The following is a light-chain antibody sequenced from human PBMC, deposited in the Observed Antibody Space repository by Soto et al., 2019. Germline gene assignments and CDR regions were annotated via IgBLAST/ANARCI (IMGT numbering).Light chain of an antibody. J-gene: IGKJ2*01. CDR2: AAS. V-gene: IGKV1-39*01. CDR1: QSVRTY. Sequence: DIQMTQSPSSLSASVGDRVAISCRAGQSVRTYLNWYQQKPGKAPKLPIYAASTLQSGVPSRFSGSGSGTDFTLTITSLQPEDFATYFCQQSYDKPYTFGQGTKLEIK. CDR3: QQSYDKPYT.